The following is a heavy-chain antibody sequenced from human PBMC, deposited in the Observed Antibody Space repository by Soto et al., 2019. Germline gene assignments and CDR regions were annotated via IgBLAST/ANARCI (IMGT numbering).Heavy chain of an antibody. CDR3: VKDYDILTGLYYYHGMDV. Sequence: PGGSLRLSCAASGFTFSSYGMHWVRQAPGKGLEWVAVISYDGSNKYYADSVKGRFTISRDNSKNTLYLQMNSLRAEDAAVYYSVKDYDILTGLYYYHGMDVWGQGTTVTVSS. CDR1: GFTFSSYG. V-gene: IGHV3-30*18. J-gene: IGHJ6*02. D-gene: IGHD3-9*01. CDR2: ISYDGSNK.